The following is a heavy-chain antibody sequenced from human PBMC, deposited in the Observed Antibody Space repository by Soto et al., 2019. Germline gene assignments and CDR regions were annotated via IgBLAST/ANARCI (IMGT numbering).Heavy chain of an antibody. CDR3: ARFGYTTEAH. V-gene: IGHV3-21*01. CDR1: GFTFSSYT. D-gene: IGHD5-12*01. Sequence: EVQLVESGGGLVKPGGSLRLSSAASGFTFSSYTMIWVRQAPGKGLEWVSSISSSSSYIYYADSVKGRFTISRDNAKNSLYLQMNSLRAEDTAVYYCARFGYTTEAHWGQGTLVTVSS. CDR2: ISSSSSYI. J-gene: IGHJ4*02.